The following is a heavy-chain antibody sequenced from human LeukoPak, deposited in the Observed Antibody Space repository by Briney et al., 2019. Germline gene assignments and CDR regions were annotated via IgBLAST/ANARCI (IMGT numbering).Heavy chain of an antibody. CDR1: GYSISSGYY. V-gene: IGHV4-38-2*01. Sequence: SETLSLTCAVSGYSISSGYYWGCIRQPPGKRLEWIGSIYHSGSTYYNPSLKSRVTISVDTSKNQFSLKLSSVTAADTAVSYCARGFTYYYDSSGSPPLGWGQGTLVTVSS. CDR3: ARGFTYYYDSSGSPPLG. J-gene: IGHJ4*02. CDR2: IYHSGST. D-gene: IGHD3-22*01.